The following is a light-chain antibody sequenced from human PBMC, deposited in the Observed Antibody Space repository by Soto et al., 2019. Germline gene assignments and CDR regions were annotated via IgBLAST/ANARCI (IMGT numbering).Light chain of an antibody. CDR2: GAS. Sequence: EIVLTQSPGTLSLSPGERATLSCRAGQSVSSSFLAWFQQKPGQAPRLLIYGASSRATVIPDRFSGSGSGKYFTLTISRLEPEDFAVYYCQQYDSSPRTFGQGTKLEIK. J-gene: IGKJ2*01. CDR1: QSVSSSF. CDR3: QQYDSSPRT. V-gene: IGKV3-20*01.